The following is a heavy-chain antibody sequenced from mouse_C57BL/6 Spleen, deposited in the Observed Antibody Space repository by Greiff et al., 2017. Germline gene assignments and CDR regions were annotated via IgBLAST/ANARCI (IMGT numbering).Heavy chain of an antibody. D-gene: IGHD4-1*01. Sequence: QVQLQQPGAELVKPGASVKLSCKASGYTFTSYWMHWVKQRPGQGLEWIGMIHPNSGSTNYNEKFKSKATLTVDKSSSTAYMQRSSLTSEDAAVYYCARERTGTSGYWGQGTTLTVSS. V-gene: IGHV1-64*01. CDR2: IHPNSGST. J-gene: IGHJ2*01. CDR3: ARERTGTSGY. CDR1: GYTFTSYW.